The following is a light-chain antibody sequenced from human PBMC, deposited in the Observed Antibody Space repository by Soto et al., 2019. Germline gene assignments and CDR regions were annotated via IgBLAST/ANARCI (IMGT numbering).Light chain of an antibody. V-gene: IGKV3-15*01. J-gene: IGKJ2*01. CDR1: QSVRSN. Sequence: EIVMTQSPATLSVSPGERATLSCRASQSVRSNLAWYQQKPGRTPRLLIYDASTRATGIPARFSGSGSGTEFTLTISSLQSEDFAVYYCQQYNNWEVTFGQGTKLEIK. CDR3: QQYNNWEVT. CDR2: DAS.